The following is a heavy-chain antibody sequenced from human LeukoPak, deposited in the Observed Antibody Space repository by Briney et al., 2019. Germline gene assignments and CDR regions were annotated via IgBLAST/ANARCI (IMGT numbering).Heavy chain of an antibody. Sequence: GGSLRLSCAASGFTFSSYSMNWVRQAPGKGLEWVSYISSSSSTIYYADSVKGRFTISRDNAKNSLYLQMNSLRAEDTAVYYCARQSSGSYYVDFDYWGQGTLVTVSS. CDR2: ISSSSSTI. CDR1: GFTFSSYS. J-gene: IGHJ4*02. V-gene: IGHV3-48*01. D-gene: IGHD1-26*01. CDR3: ARQSSGSYYVDFDY.